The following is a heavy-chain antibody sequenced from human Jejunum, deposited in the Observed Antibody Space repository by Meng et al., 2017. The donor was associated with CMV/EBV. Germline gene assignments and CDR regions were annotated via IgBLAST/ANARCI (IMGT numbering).Heavy chain of an antibody. D-gene: IGHD4-11*01. V-gene: IGHV3-72*01. CDR2: MRNKANRYTT. J-gene: IGHJ4*02. Sequence: ATSGFTFNDHYIDWFRQAPGKGLEWLCRMRNKANRYTTEYAASVKGRFSISRDDSENSLSLQMNSLKTEDTAMYYCARDSRNFYFDYWGQGTLVTVSS. CDR3: ARDSRNFYFDY. CDR1: GFTFNDHY.